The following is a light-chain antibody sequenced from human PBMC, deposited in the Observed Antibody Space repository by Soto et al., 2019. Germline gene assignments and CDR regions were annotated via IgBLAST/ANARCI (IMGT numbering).Light chain of an antibody. CDR1: QSVSSN. CDR2: GAS. CDR3: QPYNNWPPLT. J-gene: IGKJ4*01. V-gene: IGKV3-15*01. Sequence: EIVMTQSPATLSVSPGERATLSCRASQSVSSNLAWYQQKPGQAPRLLISGASTRATGIPARFSGSGSGTEFTLTLSSLQSHDCVFYYCQPYNNWPPLTFGGGTKVEIK.